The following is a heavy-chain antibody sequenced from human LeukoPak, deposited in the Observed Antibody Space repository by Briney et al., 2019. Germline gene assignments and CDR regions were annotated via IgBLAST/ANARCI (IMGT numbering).Heavy chain of an antibody. CDR1: GFTFDDYA. D-gene: IGHD2-2*01. CDR2: ISGSGGST. V-gene: IGHV3-23*01. Sequence: GGSLRLSCAASGFTFDDYAMHWVRQAPGKGLEWVSGISGSGGSTSYADSVKGRFTISRDNSKNTLYLQVYSLRAEDTAVYYCAKGADIVVVPAGKAGGIFDYWGQGTLVTVSS. CDR3: AKGADIVVVPAGKAGGIFDY. J-gene: IGHJ4*02.